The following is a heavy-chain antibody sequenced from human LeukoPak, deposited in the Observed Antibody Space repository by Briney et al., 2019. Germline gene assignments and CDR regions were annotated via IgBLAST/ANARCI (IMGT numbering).Heavy chain of an antibody. CDR1: GGSISSGGYS. CDR2: IYHSGST. CDR3: ARSNSSWEVDY. Sequence: SETLSLTCAVSGGSISSGGYSWSWIRQPPGKSLEWIGYIYHSGSTYYNPSLKSRVTMSVDRSKNQFSLKLSSVTAADTAVYYCARSNSSWEVDYWGQGTLVTVSS. J-gene: IGHJ4*02. D-gene: IGHD6-13*01. V-gene: IGHV4-30-2*01.